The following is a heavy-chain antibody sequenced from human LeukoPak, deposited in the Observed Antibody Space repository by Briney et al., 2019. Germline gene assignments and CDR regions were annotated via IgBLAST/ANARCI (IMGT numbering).Heavy chain of an antibody. Sequence: SETLSLTCAVSGYSISSGYYWGRIRQPPGQGLEWVGSIYHSGSTYYNPSLKGRVTISVDTSKNQFSLKLSSVTAADTAVYYCARRPGYDGIDYWGQGTLVTVSS. CDR1: GYSISSGYY. D-gene: IGHD1-26*01. V-gene: IGHV4-38-2*01. J-gene: IGHJ4*02. CDR2: IYHSGST. CDR3: ARRPGYDGIDY.